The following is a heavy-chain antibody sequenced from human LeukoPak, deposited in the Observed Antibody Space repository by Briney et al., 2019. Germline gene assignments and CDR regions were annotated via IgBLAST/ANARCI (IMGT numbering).Heavy chain of an antibody. D-gene: IGHD3-22*01. Sequence: ASVKVSCKASGYTFTSYAMHWVRQAPGQRLEWMGWINAGNGNTKYSQKLQGRVTMTTDTSTSTAYMELRSLRSDDTAVYYCARDSMIVVVRYNDYWGQGTLVTVSS. CDR3: ARDSMIVVVRYNDY. CDR2: INAGNGNT. CDR1: GYTFTSYA. V-gene: IGHV1-3*01. J-gene: IGHJ4*02.